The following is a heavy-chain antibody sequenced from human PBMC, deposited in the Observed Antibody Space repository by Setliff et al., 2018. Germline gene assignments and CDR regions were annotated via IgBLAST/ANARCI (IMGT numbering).Heavy chain of an antibody. Sequence: LRLSCAASGFTFSSYAVSWVRQAPGKGLEWVSSIHGEGFDTYYADSVKGRFTISRDNSKNTLFLEMNSLRTEDTAVYYCAKGQGQYYDSSGYYGRVLDYWGQGTLVTVSS. J-gene: IGHJ4*02. D-gene: IGHD3-22*01. CDR1: GFTFSSYA. CDR2: IHGEGFDT. V-gene: IGHV3-23*01. CDR3: AKGQGQYYDSSGYYGRVLDY.